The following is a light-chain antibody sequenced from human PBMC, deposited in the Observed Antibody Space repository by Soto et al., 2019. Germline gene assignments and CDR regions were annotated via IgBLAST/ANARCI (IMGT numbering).Light chain of an antibody. CDR1: QNINSY. J-gene: IGKJ4*01. V-gene: IGKV1-39*01. Sequence: DIQMTQSPSSLSASVGDRVTITCRASQNINSYLNWYQQKVGKAPKILINAASTLQSGVPLRFRGRVSGTDFTLTISRLQPEDFATYDCQESYNLHTFVGGTKVEIK. CDR2: AAS. CDR3: QESYNLHT.